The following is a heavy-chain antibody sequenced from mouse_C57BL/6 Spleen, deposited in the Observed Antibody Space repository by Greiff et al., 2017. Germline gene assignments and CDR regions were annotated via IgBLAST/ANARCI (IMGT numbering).Heavy chain of an antibody. CDR2: INPSNGGT. V-gene: IGHV1-53*01. CDR1: GYTFTSYW. CDR3: ARWDPYGNSFDY. D-gene: IGHD2-1*01. J-gene: IGHJ2*01. Sequence: QVQLQQPGTELVKPGASVKLSCKASGYTFTSYWMHWVKQRPGQGLEWIGNINPSNGGTNYNEKVKRKATLTVDKSSSTAYMPLSSLTSEDSAVYYCARWDPYGNSFDYWGQGTTLTVSS.